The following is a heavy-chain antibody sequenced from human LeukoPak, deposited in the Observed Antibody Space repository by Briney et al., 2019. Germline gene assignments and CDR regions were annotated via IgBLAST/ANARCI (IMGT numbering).Heavy chain of an antibody. CDR3: ARHGRLTHIYYYDSRTISDAFDI. CDR1: GYSISSGYY. J-gene: IGHJ3*02. CDR2: IYNSGSS. Sequence: PSETLSLTCTVPGYSISSGYYWGWIRKAPGKGLEGIGSIYNSGSSYYNPSLKSRDTISVDTSKNQFSLKLSSVTAADTAVYYCARHGRLTHIYYYDSRTISDAFDIWGQGTMVTVSS. V-gene: IGHV4-38-2*02. D-gene: IGHD3-22*01.